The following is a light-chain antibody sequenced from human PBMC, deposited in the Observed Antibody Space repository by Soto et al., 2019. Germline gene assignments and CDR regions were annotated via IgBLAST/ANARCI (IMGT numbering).Light chain of an antibody. CDR1: QSRLDSDDGITY. V-gene: IGKV2-40*01. CDR2: TVS. CDR3: MQRIRFPLT. J-gene: IGKJ4*01. Sequence: DFVMTQSPVSLSVTPGEPASISCRSSQSRLDSDDGITYLDWFLQKPGQSPQLLIYTVSYRASGVPDRFSGSGSGTDFTLKISRVEAEDVGVYYCMQRIRFPLTFGGGTKVEIK.